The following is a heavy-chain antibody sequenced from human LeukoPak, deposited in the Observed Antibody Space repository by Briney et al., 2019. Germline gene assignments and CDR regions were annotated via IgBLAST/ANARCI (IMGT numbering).Heavy chain of an antibody. D-gene: IGHD5-24*01. CDR3: ARRRDGYNPDHYNYGMDV. CDR1: GYTFTNYG. Sequence: GASVKVSCKASGYTFTNYGISWVRQAPGQGLEWLGWISAYNDNTNYAQKLQGRVTMTTDTSTSTAYMELRSLRTDDTAVYYCARRRDGYNPDHYNYGMDVWGQGTTVTVSS. V-gene: IGHV1-18*01. J-gene: IGHJ6*02. CDR2: ISAYNDNT.